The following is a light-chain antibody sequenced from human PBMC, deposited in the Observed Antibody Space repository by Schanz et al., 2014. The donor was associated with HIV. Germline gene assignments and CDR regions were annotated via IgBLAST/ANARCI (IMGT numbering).Light chain of an antibody. CDR1: NSNIGATSH. V-gene: IGLV1-40*01. CDR2: DNT. Sequence: QSVLTQPPSVSGAPGQGVTISCTGSNSNIGATSHVHWFQQLPGTAPKFLIFDNTHRPSGVPDRFSGSKSGTSASLAITGLQAEDEADYYCAAWDDSLNGPVFGGGTKLTVL. J-gene: IGLJ2*01. CDR3: AAWDDSLNGPV.